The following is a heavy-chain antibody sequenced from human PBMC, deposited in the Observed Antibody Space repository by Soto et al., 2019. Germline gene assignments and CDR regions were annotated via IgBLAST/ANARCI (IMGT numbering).Heavy chain of an antibody. CDR1: GDSVSSNSAA. J-gene: IGHJ6*02. CDR3: ARDLISGWYSLQYYYYGMDV. Sequence: SQTRSVTFAISGDSVSSNSAAWNWIRHSPSRGLEWLGRTYYRSKWYNDYAVSVKSRITINPDTSKNQFSLQLNSVTPEDTAVYYCARDLISGWYSLQYYYYGMDVWGQGTTVTVSS. CDR2: TYYRSKWYN. V-gene: IGHV6-1*01. D-gene: IGHD6-19*01.